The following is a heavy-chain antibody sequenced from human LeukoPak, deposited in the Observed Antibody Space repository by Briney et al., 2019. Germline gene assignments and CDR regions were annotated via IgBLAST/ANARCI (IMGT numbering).Heavy chain of an antibody. Sequence: GESLKISCKASGNSFTYWIAWVRQMPGKGLEWMGIIYPGGSDTRYGPSFQGQVTISADKSISTAYLQWSSLKASDTAMYYCVCGSGTTNNWFDPWGQGTLVTVSS. CDR1: GNSFTYW. D-gene: IGHD3-10*01. J-gene: IGHJ5*02. CDR2: IYPGGSDT. CDR3: VCGSGTTNNWFDP. V-gene: IGHV5-51*01.